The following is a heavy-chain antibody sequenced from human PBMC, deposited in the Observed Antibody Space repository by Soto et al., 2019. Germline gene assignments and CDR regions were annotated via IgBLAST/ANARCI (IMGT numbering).Heavy chain of an antibody. D-gene: IGHD3-3*01. Sequence: PGGSLRLSCAASGFTFSSYSMNWVRQAPGKGLEWVSSISSSSSYIYYADSVKGRFTISRDNAKNSLYLQMNSLRAEDTAVYYCARGGYDFWSGYQPPSYWGQGTLVTVSS. CDR1: GFTFSSYS. CDR2: ISSSSSYI. V-gene: IGHV3-21*01. J-gene: IGHJ4*02. CDR3: ARGGYDFWSGYQPPSY.